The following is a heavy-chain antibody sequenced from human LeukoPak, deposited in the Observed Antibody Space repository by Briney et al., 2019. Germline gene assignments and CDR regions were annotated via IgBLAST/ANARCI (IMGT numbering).Heavy chain of an antibody. CDR2: IYPGDSDT. D-gene: IGHD6-13*01. V-gene: IGHV5-51*01. CDR3: ARTGSKAAAGTPGGY. CDR1: GYSFTSYW. Sequence: GESLKISCKGSGYSFTSYWIGWVRQMPGKGLEWMGIIYPGDSDTRYSPSFQGQVTISADKSISTAYPQWSSLKASDTAMYYCARTGSKAAAGTPGGYWGQGTLVTVPS. J-gene: IGHJ4*02.